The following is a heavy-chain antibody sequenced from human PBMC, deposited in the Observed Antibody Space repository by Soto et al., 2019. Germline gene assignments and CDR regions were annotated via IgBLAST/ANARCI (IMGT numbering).Heavy chain of an antibody. CDR1: GFTFSNYA. Sequence: LRLSCAASGFTFSNYAMHWVRQAPGKGLEYVSAISSNGGSSLYANSLKGRFTISRDNFKNTLYLQMNSLRAEDTAVYYCARDSTAYYYYGMDVWGQGTTVTVSS. CDR3: ARDSTAYYYYGMDV. J-gene: IGHJ6*02. CDR2: ISSNGGSS. V-gene: IGHV3-64*01.